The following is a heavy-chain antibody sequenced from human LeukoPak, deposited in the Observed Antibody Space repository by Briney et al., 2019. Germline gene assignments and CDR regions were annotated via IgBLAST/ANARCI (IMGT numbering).Heavy chain of an antibody. D-gene: IGHD3-22*01. Sequence: ASLKVSCKASGYTFTGYYMHWVRQAPGQGLEWMGWINPNSGGTNYAQKFQGRVTMTRDTSISTAYMELSRLRSDDTAVYYCARDQMINYYDSSGFDYWGQGTLVTVSS. CDR1: GYTFTGYY. V-gene: IGHV1-2*02. CDR2: INPNSGGT. CDR3: ARDQMINYYDSSGFDY. J-gene: IGHJ4*02.